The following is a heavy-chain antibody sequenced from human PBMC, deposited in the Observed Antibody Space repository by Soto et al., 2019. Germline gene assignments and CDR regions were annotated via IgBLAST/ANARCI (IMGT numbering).Heavy chain of an antibody. Sequence: QVQLQESGPGLVKPSETLSLTCTVSGGSISSYYWCWIRQPPGKGLEWIGYIYYSGSTNYNPSLKSRVTTSVDTSKNQFSRKLSSVTAADTAVYYCARSDGRYWGQGTLVTVSS. CDR2: IYYSGST. J-gene: IGHJ4*02. CDR3: ARSDGRY. CDR1: GGSISSYY. V-gene: IGHV4-59*01.